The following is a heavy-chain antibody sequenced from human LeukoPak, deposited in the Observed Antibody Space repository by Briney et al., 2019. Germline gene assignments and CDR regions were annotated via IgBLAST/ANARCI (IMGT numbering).Heavy chain of an antibody. CDR3: ARDLYDFWLSPSDVDDY. D-gene: IGHD3-3*01. Sequence: AASVKVSCKASGYTFTGYYMHWVRQAPGQGLEWMGWINPNSGGTNYAQKFQGRVTMTRDTSISTAYMELSRLRSDDTAVYYCARDLYDFWLSPSDVDDYWGQGTLVTVSS. CDR2: INPNSGGT. J-gene: IGHJ4*02. CDR1: GYTFTGYY. V-gene: IGHV1-2*02.